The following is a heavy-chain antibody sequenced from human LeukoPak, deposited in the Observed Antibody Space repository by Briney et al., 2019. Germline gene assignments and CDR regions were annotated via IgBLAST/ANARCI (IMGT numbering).Heavy chain of an antibody. V-gene: IGHV3-23*01. Sequence: GGSLRLSCAASGFAFSSHAMSWVRQAPGKGLEWVSGISGRGDSTVYADSVKGRFTISRDNAKNSLYLQMNSLRAEDTAVYYCARGAYYYEDWGQGTLVTVSS. CDR2: ISGRGDST. D-gene: IGHD3-22*01. J-gene: IGHJ4*02. CDR1: GFAFSSHA. CDR3: ARGAYYYED.